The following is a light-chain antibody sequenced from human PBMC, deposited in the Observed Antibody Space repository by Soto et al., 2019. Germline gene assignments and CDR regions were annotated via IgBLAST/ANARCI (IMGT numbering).Light chain of an antibody. Sequence: EIVMTQSPATLSVSPGERATPSCKASQSVSSNLAWYQQKPGQPPRLLIHGASTRATGIPARFSGSGSGTEFTLTIYSLQSEDSAVYYCQQYNNWRTFGQGTKV. J-gene: IGKJ1*01. V-gene: IGKV3-15*01. CDR2: GAS. CDR3: QQYNNWRT. CDR1: QSVSSN.